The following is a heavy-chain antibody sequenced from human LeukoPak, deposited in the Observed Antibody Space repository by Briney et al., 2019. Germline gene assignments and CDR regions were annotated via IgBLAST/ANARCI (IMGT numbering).Heavy chain of an antibody. CDR2: INPNGGST. Sequence: ASVKVSCKASGYTFTNYYIHWVRQAPGQGLEWMGIINPNGGSTTYAQRFQGRVTMTRDTSTSTVYMELSSLKSEDTAVYYCARRSDYGDYDYWGQGTLVTVSS. J-gene: IGHJ4*01. V-gene: IGHV1-46*01. CDR1: GYTFTNYY. D-gene: IGHD4-17*01. CDR3: ARRSDYGDYDY.